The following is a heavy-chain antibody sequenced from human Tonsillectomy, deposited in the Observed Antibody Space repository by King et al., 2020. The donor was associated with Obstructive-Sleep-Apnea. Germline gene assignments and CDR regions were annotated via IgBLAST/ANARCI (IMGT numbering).Heavy chain of an antibody. J-gene: IGHJ2*01. D-gene: IGHD2-2*01. CDR2: ISAYNGNS. V-gene: IGHV1-18*01. Sequence: QLVPSGGEMKKPGASVTVSCKASGYTFPNYGITWVRQAPGQGLEWMGWISAYNGNSHYAQKFQGRVTMSTDTSTSTAYMELRSLRSDDTAVYYCARDGKDTVVVGWYFDLWGRGTLVTVSS. CDR3: ARDGKDTVVVGWYFDL. CDR1: GYTFPNYG.